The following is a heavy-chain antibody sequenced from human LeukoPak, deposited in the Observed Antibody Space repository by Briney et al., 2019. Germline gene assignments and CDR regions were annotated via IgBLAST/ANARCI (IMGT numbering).Heavy chain of an antibody. Sequence: GGSLRLSCAASGFTFSSYAMHWVRQAPGKGLEYVSAISSNGGSTYYANSVKGRFTISRDNSKNTLYLQMGSLRAEDMAVYYCARDRTITYYYDSSGQDAFDIWGQGTMGTVSS. D-gene: IGHD3-22*01. V-gene: IGHV3-64*01. CDR1: GFTFSSYA. CDR3: ARDRTITYYYDSSGQDAFDI. J-gene: IGHJ3*02. CDR2: ISSNGGST.